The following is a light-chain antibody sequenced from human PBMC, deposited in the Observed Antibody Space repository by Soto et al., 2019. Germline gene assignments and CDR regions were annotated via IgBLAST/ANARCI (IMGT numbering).Light chain of an antibody. V-gene: IGKV3D-7*01. J-gene: IGKJ1*01. CDR2: GAS. Sequence: PGERVTLSCRASQSVSSSYLTWYQQKPGQAPRLLIYGASTRATSIPARFSGSGSGTDFTLTISSLQPEDFAVYYCQQYNNWPKMFGQGTKVDIK. CDR3: QQYNNWPKM. CDR1: QSVSSSY.